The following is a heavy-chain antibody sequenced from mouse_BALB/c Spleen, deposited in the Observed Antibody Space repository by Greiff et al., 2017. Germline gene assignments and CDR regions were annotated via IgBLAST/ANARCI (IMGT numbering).Heavy chain of an antibody. J-gene: IGHJ3*01. Sequence: EVKVVESGGGLVKPGGSLKLSCAASGFTFSSYAMSWVRQTPEKRLEWVASISSGGSTYYPDSVKGRFTISRDNARNILYLQMSSLRSEDTAMYYCARTGDYRYPAWFAYWGQGTLVTVSA. D-gene: IGHD2-14*01. CDR1: GFTFSSYA. V-gene: IGHV5-6-5*01. CDR3: ARTGDYRYPAWFAY. CDR2: ISSGGST.